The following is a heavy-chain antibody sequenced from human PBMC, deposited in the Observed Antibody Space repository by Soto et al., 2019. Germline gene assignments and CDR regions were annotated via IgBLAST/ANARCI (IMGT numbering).Heavy chain of an antibody. CDR1: GYSFTSYC. D-gene: IGHD3-22*01. CDR3: ARHRSPYDSSGYQSDYYYGMDV. V-gene: IGHV5-51*01. J-gene: IGHJ6*02. Sequence: GTSREMYCEGSGYSFTSYCSGWLRQMPGKGLEWMGIIYPGDSDTRYSPSFQGQVTISADKSISTAYLQWSSLKASDTAMYYCARHRSPYDSSGYQSDYYYGMDVWGQGTTVTVSS. CDR2: IYPGDSDT.